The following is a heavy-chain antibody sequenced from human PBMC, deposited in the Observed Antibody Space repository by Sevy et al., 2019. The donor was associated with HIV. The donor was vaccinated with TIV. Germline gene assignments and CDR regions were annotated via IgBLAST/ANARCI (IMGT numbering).Heavy chain of an antibody. Sequence: GGSLRLSCAASGFTFSNYWMSWVRQAPGKGLEWVANIRKDGSKKNFVDSVKDRFTISRDNAKNSLFLQMNSLRADDTAVYYCAREEAESGGFADWGQGILVTVSS. CDR2: IRKDGSKK. CDR1: GFTFSNYW. CDR3: AREEAESGGFAD. D-gene: IGHD2-15*01. V-gene: IGHV3-7*01. J-gene: IGHJ4*02.